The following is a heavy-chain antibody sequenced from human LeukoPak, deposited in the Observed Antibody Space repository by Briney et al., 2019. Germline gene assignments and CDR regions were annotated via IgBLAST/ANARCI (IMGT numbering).Heavy chain of an antibody. CDR3: AGVGYCSSTSCYTTDPHSWFDP. CDR1: GGTFSSYA. J-gene: IGHJ5*02. CDR2: IIPIFGTA. D-gene: IGHD2-2*02. Sequence: SVKVSCKASGGTFSSYAISWVRQAPGQGLEWMGGIIPIFGTANYAQKFQGRVTITTDESTSTAYMELSSLRSEDTAVYYCAGVGYCSSTSCYTTDPHSWFDPWGQGTLVTVSS. V-gene: IGHV1-69*05.